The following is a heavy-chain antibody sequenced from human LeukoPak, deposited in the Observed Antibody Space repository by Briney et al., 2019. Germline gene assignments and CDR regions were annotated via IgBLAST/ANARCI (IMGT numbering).Heavy chain of an antibody. J-gene: IGHJ3*02. Sequence: SETLSLTCTVSGGSISSSSYYWGWIRQPPGKGLDWIGIINYRGNTYYNPSLKSRVTISVDTSKNQFSLKLSSVTAADTAVYYCARVGGDNYDYVWGSYRYDAFDIWGQGTMVTVSS. CDR1: GGSISSSSYY. D-gene: IGHD3-16*02. V-gene: IGHV4-39*01. CDR2: INYRGNT. CDR3: ARVGGDNYDYVWGSYRYDAFDI.